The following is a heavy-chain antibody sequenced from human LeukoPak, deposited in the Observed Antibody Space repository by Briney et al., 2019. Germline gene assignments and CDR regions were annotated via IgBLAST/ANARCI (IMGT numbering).Heavy chain of an antibody. D-gene: IGHD6-6*01. V-gene: IGHV4-30-2*01. CDR2: IYHSGNT. CDR1: GGSISSGGYS. Sequence: SQILPLTSAFAGGSISSGGYSWSWIREPPGKGLEWIGYIYHSGNTYYNPSLKSRVTISVDRSKNQFSLKLSSVTAADTAVYYCVRRPYPYWYFDLWGRGTLVTVSS. J-gene: IGHJ2*01. CDR3: VRRPYPYWYFDL.